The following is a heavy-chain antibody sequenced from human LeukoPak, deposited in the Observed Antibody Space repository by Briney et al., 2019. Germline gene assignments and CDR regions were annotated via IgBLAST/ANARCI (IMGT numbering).Heavy chain of an antibody. Sequence: ASVKVSCKASGYTFTGYYMHWVRQAPGQGLEWMGWINPNSGGTNYAQKFQGWVTMTRDTSISTAYMELSRLRSDDTAVYYCARDRTVTTLGWNYYYYGMDVWGQGTTVTVSS. V-gene: IGHV1-2*04. CDR1: GYTFTGYY. J-gene: IGHJ6*02. CDR3: ARDRTVTTLGWNYYYYGMDV. CDR2: INPNSGGT. D-gene: IGHD4-17*01.